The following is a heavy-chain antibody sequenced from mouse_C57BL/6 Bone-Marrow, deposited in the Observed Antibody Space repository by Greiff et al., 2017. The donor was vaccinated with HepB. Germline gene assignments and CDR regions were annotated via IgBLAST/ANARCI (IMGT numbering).Heavy chain of an antibody. CDR3: ARVYGSSYSYYFDY. Sequence: QVHVKQSGAELARPGASVKMSCKASGYTFTSYTMHWVKQRPGQGLEWIGYINPSSGYTKYNQKFKDKATLTADKSSSTAYMQLSSLTSEDSAVYYCARVYGSSYSYYFDYWGQGTTLTVSS. D-gene: IGHD1-1*01. V-gene: IGHV1-4*01. J-gene: IGHJ2*01. CDR2: INPSSGYT. CDR1: GYTFTSYT.